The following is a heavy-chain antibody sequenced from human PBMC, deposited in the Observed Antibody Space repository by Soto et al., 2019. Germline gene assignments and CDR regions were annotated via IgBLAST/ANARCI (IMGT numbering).Heavy chain of an antibody. Sequence: EVQLAESGGDLVQPGGSLRLSCVGSGFTFSYYEMNWVRQAPGKGLERVAFISHTDRLTHYPDSVKGRFTISRDNAQNSLYLEMTSLRVEDTGVYYCARDTGRASADLWGQGILVTVSS. J-gene: IGHJ5*02. CDR1: GFTFSYYE. D-gene: IGHD6-13*01. CDR3: ARDTGRASADL. V-gene: IGHV3-48*03. CDR2: ISHTDRLT.